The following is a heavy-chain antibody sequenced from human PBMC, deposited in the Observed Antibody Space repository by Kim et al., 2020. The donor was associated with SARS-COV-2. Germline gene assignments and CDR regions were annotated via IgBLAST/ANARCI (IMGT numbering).Heavy chain of an antibody. V-gene: IGHV3-7*03. CDR2: IKQDGSEK. D-gene: IGHD6-6*01. CDR3: ARDSSSSEGYYYYYGMDV. CDR1: GFTFSSYW. J-gene: IGHJ6*02. Sequence: GGSLRLSCAASGFTFSSYWMSWVRQAPGKGLEWEANIKQDGSEKYYVDSVKGRFTISRDNAKNSLYLQMNSLRAEDTAVYYCARDSSSSEGYYYYYGMDVWGQGTTVTVSS.